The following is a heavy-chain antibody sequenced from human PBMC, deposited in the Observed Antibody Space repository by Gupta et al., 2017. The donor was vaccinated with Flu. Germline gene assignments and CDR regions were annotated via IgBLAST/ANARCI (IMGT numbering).Heavy chain of an antibody. CDR2: IYYSGST. Sequence: PPGKGLEWIGSIYYSGSTYYNPSRKSRVTISVDTSKNQFSLKRSSVTAADTAVYYCARQNIVVVPAAIREMATPTPYFDYWGQGTLVTVSS. CDR3: ARQNIVVVPAAIREMATPTPYFDY. D-gene: IGHD2-2*02. V-gene: IGHV4-39*01. J-gene: IGHJ4*02.